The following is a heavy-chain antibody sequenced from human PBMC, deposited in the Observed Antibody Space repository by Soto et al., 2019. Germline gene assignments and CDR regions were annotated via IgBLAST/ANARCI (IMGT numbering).Heavy chain of an antibody. D-gene: IGHD1-26*01. J-gene: IGHJ5*01. Sequence: QVHLVQAGVEVKTPGASVKVSCQASGYTFLTYDISWVRQAPGHGLEWMGWISTYSGDTKYAQKFQGRVTMTTDTTTTTAYLYLRSLRSDGTAVYDCARRQGPTTSEILFESWGQGTVVTV. V-gene: IGHV1-18*01. CDR2: ISTYSGDT. CDR3: ARRQGPTTSEILFES. CDR1: GYTFLTYD.